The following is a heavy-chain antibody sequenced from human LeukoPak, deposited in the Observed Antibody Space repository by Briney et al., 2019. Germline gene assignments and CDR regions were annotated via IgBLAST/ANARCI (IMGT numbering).Heavy chain of an antibody. CDR2: IYAGDST. CDR1: GFTFSSSY. Sequence: GGSLRLSCAASGFTFSSSYISWVRQAPGKGLEWVSVIYAGDSTYYADSVRGRFIISRDNSKNTVYLQMDSLRAEDTAVYYCARSYTHYDFWSGYTYQNYFDPWGQGTLVTVSS. V-gene: IGHV3-53*01. D-gene: IGHD3-3*01. J-gene: IGHJ5*02. CDR3: ARSYTHYDFWSGYTYQNYFDP.